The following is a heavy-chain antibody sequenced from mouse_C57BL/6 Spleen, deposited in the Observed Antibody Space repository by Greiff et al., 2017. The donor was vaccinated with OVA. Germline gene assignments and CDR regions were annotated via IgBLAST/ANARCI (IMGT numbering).Heavy chain of an antibody. V-gene: IGHV1-18*01. CDR3: ARRGYYGSSYAMDY. J-gene: IGHJ4*01. D-gene: IGHD1-1*01. CDR1: GYTFTDYN. CDR2: INPNNGGT. Sequence: DVKLVESGPELVKPGASVKIPCKASGYTFTDYNMDWVKQSHGKSLEWIGDINPNNGGTIYNQKFKGKATLTVDKSSSTAYMELRSLTSEDTAVYYCARRGYYGSSYAMDYWGQGTSVTVSS.